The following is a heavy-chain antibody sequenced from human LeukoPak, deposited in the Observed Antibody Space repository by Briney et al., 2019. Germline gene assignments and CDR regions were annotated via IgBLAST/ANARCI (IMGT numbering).Heavy chain of an antibody. V-gene: IGHV3-73*01. Sequence: PGGSLRLSCAASGFTFSGSVMHWVRQASGKGLEWVGRIRSKANSYATAYAASVNGRFTISRDDSKNTAYLQMNSLRAEDTAVYYCARGERLYCSSTSCFVSPFDYWGQGTLVTVSS. J-gene: IGHJ4*02. CDR2: IRSKANSYAT. CDR1: GFTFSGSV. D-gene: IGHD2-2*01. CDR3: ARGERLYCSSTSCFVSPFDY.